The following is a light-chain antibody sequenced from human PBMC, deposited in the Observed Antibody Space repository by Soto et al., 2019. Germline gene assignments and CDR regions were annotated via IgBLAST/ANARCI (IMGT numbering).Light chain of an antibody. Sequence: DIHMTQSPSTLSASIGDRVTITCRASQSISSWLAWYQQKPGKAPKLLIFDASSLESGTPSRFSGRRSGTQFTLTINGLQPDDFATYYCQQYHTWLTFGGGTKVDIK. CDR1: QSISSW. CDR2: DAS. CDR3: QQYHTWLT. J-gene: IGKJ4*01. V-gene: IGKV1-5*01.